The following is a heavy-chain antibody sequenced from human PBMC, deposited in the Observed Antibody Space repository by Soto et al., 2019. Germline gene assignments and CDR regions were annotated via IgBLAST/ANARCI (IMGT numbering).Heavy chain of an antibody. CDR1: GYSFTSYW. Sequence: GASLKISCKGSGYSFTSYWIGWVRQMPGKGLEWMGIIYPGDSDTRYSPSFQGQVTISADKSISTAYLQWSSLKASDTAMYYCARHPIDSYRYYYYGMDVWGQGTTVTVSS. J-gene: IGHJ6*02. V-gene: IGHV5-51*01. D-gene: IGHD2-21*01. CDR2: IYPGDSDT. CDR3: ARHPIDSYRYYYYGMDV.